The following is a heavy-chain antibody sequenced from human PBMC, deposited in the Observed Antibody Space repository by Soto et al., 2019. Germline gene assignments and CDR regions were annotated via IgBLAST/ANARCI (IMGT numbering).Heavy chain of an antibody. D-gene: IGHD7-27*01. V-gene: IGHV4-59*01. J-gene: IGHJ6*02. CDR3: AIAWGRDYYYGMDV. CDR1: GGSISSYY. CDR2: IYYSGST. Sequence: QVQLQESGPGLVKPSETLSLTCTVSGGSISSYYWSWIRQPPGKGLEWIGYIYYSGSTNYNPSLKSRVTISVDTSKNQFSLKLSSVTAADTAVYYCAIAWGRDYYYGMDVWGRGTTVTVSS.